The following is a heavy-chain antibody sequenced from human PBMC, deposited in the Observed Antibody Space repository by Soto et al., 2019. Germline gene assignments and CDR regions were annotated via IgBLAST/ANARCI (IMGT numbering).Heavy chain of an antibody. CDR3: AREEAAGGVSYYYYYGMDV. D-gene: IGHD6-13*01. V-gene: IGHV4-39*02. CDR2: IYYSGST. Sequence: SETLSLTCTVSGGSISSSSYYWGWIGRPPGKGLEWIGSIYYSGSTYYNPSLKSRVTISVDTSKNQFSLKLSSVTAADTDVYYCAREEAAGGVSYYYYYGMDVSGHGTTVTVS. J-gene: IGHJ6*02. CDR1: GGSISSSSYY.